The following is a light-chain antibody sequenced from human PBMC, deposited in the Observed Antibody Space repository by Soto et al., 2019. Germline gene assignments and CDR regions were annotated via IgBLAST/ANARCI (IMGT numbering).Light chain of an antibody. J-gene: IGKJ4*01. V-gene: IGKV1-27*01. CDR2: TAS. CDR3: QNYNSAPPLT. Sequence: DIQMTQSPSSLSASVGDRVTITCRASQGISNYLAWYQQKPWKVPKLLIYTASTLQSGVPSRFSGSGSGTDFTLTISSLQPEDVATYYCQNYNSAPPLTFGGGTKVEIK. CDR1: QGISNY.